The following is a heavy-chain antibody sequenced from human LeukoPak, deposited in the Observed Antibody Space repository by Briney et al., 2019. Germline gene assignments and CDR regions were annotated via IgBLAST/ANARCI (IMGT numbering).Heavy chain of an antibody. J-gene: IGHJ4*02. D-gene: IGHD1-26*01. CDR3: TRQGSSLLFDY. Sequence: PSETLSLTCTVSGGSISISSYYWGWIRQPPGKGLEWIGSFYYSGSTYYNPSLKRRVTISVDASENQFSLTLRAVTAADTAVYYLTRQGSSLLFDYWGQGTLVPVSS. CDR2: FYYSGST. CDR1: GGSISISSYY. V-gene: IGHV4-39*01.